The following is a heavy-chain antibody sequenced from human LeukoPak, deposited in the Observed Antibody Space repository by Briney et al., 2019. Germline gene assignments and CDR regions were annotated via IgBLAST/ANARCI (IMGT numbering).Heavy chain of an antibody. J-gene: IGHJ4*02. CDR1: GFTFSSNS. V-gene: IGHV3-48*02. Sequence: PGGSLRLSCAASGFTFSSNSMNWVRQAPGKGLEWVSYITSSSSTIYYADSVKGRFTISRDNAKDSLYLQMNSLRDEDTAVYYCARGAAGMAYFDYWGRGTLVTVSS. CDR3: ARGAAGMAYFDY. D-gene: IGHD5-18*01. CDR2: ITSSSSTI.